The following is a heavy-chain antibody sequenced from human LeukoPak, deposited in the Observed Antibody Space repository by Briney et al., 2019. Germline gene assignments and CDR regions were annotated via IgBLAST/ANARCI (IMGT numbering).Heavy chain of an antibody. J-gene: IGHJ3*02. Sequence: SETLSLTCTVSGGSISSSSYYWGWIRQPPGKGLEWIGSLYYSGSTYYNPSLKSRVTISVDTSKNQFSLKLSSVTAADTAVYYCAKSSLLLVPAVRPDALDIWGQGTMVSVSS. CDR3: AKSSLLLVPAVRPDALDI. V-gene: IGHV4-39*01. CDR1: GGSISSSSYY. CDR2: LYYSGST. D-gene: IGHD2-2*01.